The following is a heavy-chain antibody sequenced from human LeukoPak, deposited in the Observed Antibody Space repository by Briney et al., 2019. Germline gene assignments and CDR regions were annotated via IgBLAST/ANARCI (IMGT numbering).Heavy chain of an antibody. V-gene: IGHV3-23*01. CDR1: GFTFSSYA. CDR3: SKGGRWDYYDSSH. D-gene: IGHD3-22*01. Sequence: GGSLRLSCTASGFTFSSYAMNWIRQAPGKGLEWVSSISGGGGSTAYYADSVKGRFTISRDNSKNTLYLQMNSLRAEDTAVYYCSKGGRWDYYDSSHWGQGTMVIVSS. CDR2: ISGGGGSTA. J-gene: IGHJ3*01.